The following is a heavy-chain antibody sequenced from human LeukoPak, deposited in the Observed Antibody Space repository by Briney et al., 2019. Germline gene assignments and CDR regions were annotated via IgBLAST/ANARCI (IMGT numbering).Heavy chain of an antibody. D-gene: IGHD1-26*01. V-gene: IGHV4-39*01. CDR3: ARHPLHGSYYSGSYDY. CDR1: GGSISSSSYY. Sequence: PSETLSLTCSVSGGSISSSSYYWGWIRQPPGKGLEWIGSFYYSGSTYYNPSLKSRVTISVDTSKNQFSLKLSSVTAADTAVYYCARHPLHGSYYSGSYDYWGQGTLVTVSS. J-gene: IGHJ4*02. CDR2: FYYSGST.